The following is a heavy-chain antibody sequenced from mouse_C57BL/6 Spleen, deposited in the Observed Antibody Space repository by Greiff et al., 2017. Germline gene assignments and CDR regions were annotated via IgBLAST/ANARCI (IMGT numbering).Heavy chain of an antibody. V-gene: IGHV1-82*01. CDR3: ARSAQAPFAY. CDR1: GYALSSSW. Sequence: QVQLQQSGPELVKPGASVKISCKASGYALSSSWMNWVKQRPGTGLEWIGRIYPGDGDTNYNGKFKGKATLTADKSSSTAYMQLSSLTSEDSAVYVCARSAQAPFAYWGQGTLVTVSA. J-gene: IGHJ3*01. CDR2: IYPGDGDT. D-gene: IGHD3-2*02.